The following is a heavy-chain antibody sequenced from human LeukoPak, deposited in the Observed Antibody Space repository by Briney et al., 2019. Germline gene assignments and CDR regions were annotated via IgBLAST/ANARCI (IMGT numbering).Heavy chain of an antibody. CDR3: ARAGYDFWSGVHMDV. V-gene: IGHV4-59*01. J-gene: IGHJ6*03. CDR1: GGSISSYY. Sequence: PSETLSLTCTVSGGSISSYYWSWIRQPPGKGLEWIGYIYYSGGTNYNPSLKSRVTISVDTSKNQFSLKLSSVTAADTAVYYCARAGYDFWSGVHMDVWGKGTTVTVSS. CDR2: IYYSGGT. D-gene: IGHD3-3*01.